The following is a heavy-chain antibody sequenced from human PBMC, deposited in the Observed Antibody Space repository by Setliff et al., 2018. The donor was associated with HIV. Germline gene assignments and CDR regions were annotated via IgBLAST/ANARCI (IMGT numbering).Heavy chain of an antibody. CDR3: AREIQFSATTYYYYYMDD. D-gene: IGHD5-18*01. CDR2: INHSGSS. CDR1: GGSLSDYY. J-gene: IGHJ6*03. Sequence: SETLSLTCGVYGGSLSDYYWSWIRQPPGKGLEWIGEINHSGSSNYNPSLKSRVTISVDTSKNQLSLNVTSVTAADTAVYYCAREIQFSATTYYYYYMDDWGRGTTVTVSS. V-gene: IGHV4-34*01.